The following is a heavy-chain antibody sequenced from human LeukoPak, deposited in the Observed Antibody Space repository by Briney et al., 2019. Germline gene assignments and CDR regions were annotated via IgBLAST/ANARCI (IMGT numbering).Heavy chain of an antibody. CDR1: GFTFSNYV. J-gene: IGHJ6*03. Sequence: QPGGSLRLSCEASGFTFSNYVIHWVRQAPGKGLEWLAVISYDGTNKYYTDSVKGRFTISRDHSKTTVGLQMDSLGGADTAVYYCARSPTYYYMDVWGKGTTVTVSS. CDR3: ARSPTYYYMDV. CDR2: ISYDGTNK. V-gene: IGHV3-30-3*01.